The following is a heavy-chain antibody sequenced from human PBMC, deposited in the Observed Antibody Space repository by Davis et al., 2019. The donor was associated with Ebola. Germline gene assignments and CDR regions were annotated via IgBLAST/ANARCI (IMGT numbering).Heavy chain of an antibody. D-gene: IGHD2-15*01. CDR1: GFTFSSYG. J-gene: IGHJ6*02. V-gene: IGHV3-30*18. CDR3: AKDQEVVVLGYYYYGMDV. CDR2: ISYDGSNK. Sequence: PGGSLRLSCAASGFTFSSYGMHWVRQAPGKGLEWVAVISYDGSNKYYADSVKGRFTISRDNSKNTLYLQMNSLRAEDTAVYYCAKDQEVVVLGYYYYGMDVWGQGTTVTVSS.